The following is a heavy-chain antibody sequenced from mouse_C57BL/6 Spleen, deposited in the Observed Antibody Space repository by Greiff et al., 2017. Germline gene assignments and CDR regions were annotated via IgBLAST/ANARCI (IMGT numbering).Heavy chain of an antibody. V-gene: IGHV1-69*01. Sequence: QVQLQQPGAELVMPGASVKLSCKASGYTFTSYWMHWVKQRPGQGLEWIGEIDPSDSYTNYNQKFKGKSTLTVDKSSSTAFMQLSSLASEDSAVYCYARGLSGEVDCWGQGTTVTVAS. CDR2: IDPSDSYT. D-gene: IGHD6-5*01. J-gene: IGHJ4*01. CDR3: ARGLSGEVDC. CDR1: GYTFTSYW.